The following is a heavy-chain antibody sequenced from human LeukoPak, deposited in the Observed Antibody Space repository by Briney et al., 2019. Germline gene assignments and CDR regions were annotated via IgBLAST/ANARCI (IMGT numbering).Heavy chain of an antibody. CDR1: GFTFSSYG. D-gene: IGHD2-2*01. CDR3: VRAHGTYAPLGY. J-gene: IGHJ4*02. V-gene: IGHV3-33*01. Sequence: GGSLRLSCAASGFTFSSYGMHWVRQAPGKGLEWVAVIWYDGSNKYYADSVKGRFTISRDNSKNTLYLQMNSLRAEDTAVYYCVRAHGTYAPLGYWGQGILVTVSS. CDR2: IWYDGSNK.